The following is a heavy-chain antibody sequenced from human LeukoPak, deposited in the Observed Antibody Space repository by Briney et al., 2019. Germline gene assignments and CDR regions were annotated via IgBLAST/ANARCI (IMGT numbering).Heavy chain of an antibody. CDR3: ARRYDARGDAFDL. Sequence: GGSLRLSCAASGFTFIHYGMIWVRQAPGKGLVWVSRIHFDGSSTNYADSVKGRFTISRDNAKNTLYLQMNSLRAEDAAVYYCARRYDARGDAFDLWGQGTMVTVSS. CDR1: GFTFIHYG. V-gene: IGHV3-74*01. CDR2: IHFDGSST. D-gene: IGHD1-1*01. J-gene: IGHJ3*01.